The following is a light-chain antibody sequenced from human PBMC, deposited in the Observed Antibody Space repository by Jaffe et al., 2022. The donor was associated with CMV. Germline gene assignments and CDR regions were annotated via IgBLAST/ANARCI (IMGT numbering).Light chain of an antibody. Sequence: QSALTQPASVSGSPGQSITISCTGTSSDIGGYNYVSWYQKYPGKAPKLLIFDISNRPSGVSHRFSGSKSGHTASLTISGLQAEDEADYYCSSYSSSSTRVVFGGGTKLTVL. V-gene: IGLV2-14*03. CDR1: SSDIGGYNY. CDR3: SSYSSSSTRVV. CDR2: DIS. J-gene: IGLJ2*01.